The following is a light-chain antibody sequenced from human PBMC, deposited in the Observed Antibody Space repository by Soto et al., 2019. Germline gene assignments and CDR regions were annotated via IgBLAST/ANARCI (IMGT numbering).Light chain of an antibody. J-gene: IGKJ3*01. V-gene: IGKV1-9*01. CDR2: AAS. CDR1: QGISSY. CDR3: LHLNSYSPDT. Sequence: DIQLTQSPSFLSASVGDRVTITCRASQGISSYLAWYQQKPGTAPKLLIFAASTLQNAVPSRFSGSGSGTEFTLTISSLQPEDFATYYCLHLNSYSPDTFRPGTKVDIK.